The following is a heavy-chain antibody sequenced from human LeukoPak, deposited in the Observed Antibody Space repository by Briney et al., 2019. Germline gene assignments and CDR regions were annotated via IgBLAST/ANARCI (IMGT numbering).Heavy chain of an antibody. V-gene: IGHV1-69*13. CDR2: IIPIFGTA. CDR3: ASSYYYYYYMDV. CDR1: GGTFSSYA. J-gene: IGHJ6*03. Sequence: SVKVSCKASGGTFSSYAISWVRQAPGQGLEWMGGIIPIFGTANYAQKFQGRVTITADESTSTAYMELSSLRSEDTAVYYCASSYYYYYYMDVWGKGTTVTISS.